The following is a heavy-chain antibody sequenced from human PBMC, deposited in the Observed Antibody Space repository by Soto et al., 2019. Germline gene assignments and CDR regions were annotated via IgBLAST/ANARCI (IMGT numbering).Heavy chain of an antibody. CDR1: GYSFTDYH. J-gene: IGHJ6*03. D-gene: IGHD2-8*01. CDR3: ARGDSTDCSNGVCPFFYNHYMDG. Sequence: SSVRVSCKASGYSFTDYHIHWVRQAPGQGLEWLGRINPKSGGTSTAQKFQGWVTMTTDTSISTAAMELTRRTSDDTAMYYCARGDSTDCSNGVCPFFYNHYMDGWGQGTTVTVS. CDR2: INPKSGGT. V-gene: IGHV1-2*04.